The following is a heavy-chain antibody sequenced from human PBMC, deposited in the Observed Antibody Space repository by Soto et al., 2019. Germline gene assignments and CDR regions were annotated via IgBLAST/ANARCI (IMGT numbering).Heavy chain of an antibody. Sequence: EVQLLESGGNLVQPGGSPRLSCASSGFTFTNYAMTWVRQAPGKGLQWVSTITNSGDATYYADSVKGRFTISRDNSKNTLLLQMNSLRAEDTTIYYSAKTAGDSGYYYVDFWGQGTLVTVSS. CDR1: GFTFTNYA. V-gene: IGHV3-23*01. J-gene: IGHJ4*02. CDR2: ITNSGDAT. D-gene: IGHD3-22*01. CDR3: AKTAGDSGYYYVDF.